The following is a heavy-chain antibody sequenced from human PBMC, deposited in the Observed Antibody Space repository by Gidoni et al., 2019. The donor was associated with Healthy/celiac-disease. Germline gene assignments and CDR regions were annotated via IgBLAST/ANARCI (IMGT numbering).Heavy chain of an antibody. CDR3: ARSTMIVVVNYYYYMDV. V-gene: IGHV3-23*01. Sequence: EVQLLESGGGLVQPGGSLRLSCAASGFTFSSYAMSWVRQAPGKGLEWVSAISGSGGSTYYADSVKGRFTISRDNSKNTLYLQMNSLRAEDTAVYYCARSTMIVVVNYYYYMDVWGKGTTVTVSS. J-gene: IGHJ6*03. CDR1: GFTFSSYA. CDR2: ISGSGGST. D-gene: IGHD3-22*01.